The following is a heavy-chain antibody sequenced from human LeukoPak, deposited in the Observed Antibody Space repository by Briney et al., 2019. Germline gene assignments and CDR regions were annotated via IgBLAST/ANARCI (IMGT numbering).Heavy chain of an antibody. CDR1: GYTFTSYD. J-gene: IGHJ4*02. CDR2: MNPNSGNT. CDR3: ARMSRRSRSLDY. V-gene: IGHV1-8*01. D-gene: IGHD1-1*01. Sequence: ASVKDSCKASGYTFTSYDINWVRQATGQGLEWMGWMNPNSGNTGYAQKFQGRVTMTRNTSISTAYMELSSLRSEDTAVYYCARMSRRSRSLDYWGQGTLVTVSS.